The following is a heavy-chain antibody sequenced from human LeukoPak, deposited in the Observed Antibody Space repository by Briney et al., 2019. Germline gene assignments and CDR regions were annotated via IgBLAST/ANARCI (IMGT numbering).Heavy chain of an antibody. CDR2: IYSGGST. Sequence: GGSLRLSCAASGFTVSSNYMSWVRQAPGKGLEWVSVIYSGGSTYYADSVKGRFTISRDNSKNTLYLQMNSLRAEDTAVYYCASVSYSNYENRFDYWGQGTLVTVSS. D-gene: IGHD4-11*01. CDR1: GFTVSSNY. CDR3: ASVSYSNYENRFDY. V-gene: IGHV3-66*01. J-gene: IGHJ4*02.